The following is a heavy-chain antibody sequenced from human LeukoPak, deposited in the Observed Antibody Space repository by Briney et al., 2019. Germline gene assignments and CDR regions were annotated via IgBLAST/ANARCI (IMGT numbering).Heavy chain of an antibody. CDR3: ARDRGTVTMNY. CDR1: GFTFSSYA. D-gene: IGHD4-17*01. Sequence: GGSLRLSCAASGFTFSSYAMHWVRQAPGKGLEWVAVISYDGSNKYYADSVKGRFTISRDNSKNTLYLQMNSLRAEDTAVYYCARDRGTVTMNYWGQGTLVTVSS. J-gene: IGHJ4*02. CDR2: ISYDGSNK. V-gene: IGHV3-30-3*01.